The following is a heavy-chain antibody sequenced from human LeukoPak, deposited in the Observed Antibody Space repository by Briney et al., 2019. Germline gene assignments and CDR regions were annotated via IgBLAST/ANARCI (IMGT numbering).Heavy chain of an antibody. CDR3: ARDRVLSSLVVDV. V-gene: IGHV1-18*01. D-gene: IGHD2-15*01. J-gene: IGHJ6*04. CDR2: ISAYNGNT. CDR1: GGTFSSYG. Sequence: ASVKVSRKASGGTFSSYGISWVRQAPGQGLEWMGWISAYNGNTNYAQKLQGRVTMTTDTSTSTAYMELRSLRSDDTAVYYCARDRVLSSLVVDVWGKGTTVTVSS.